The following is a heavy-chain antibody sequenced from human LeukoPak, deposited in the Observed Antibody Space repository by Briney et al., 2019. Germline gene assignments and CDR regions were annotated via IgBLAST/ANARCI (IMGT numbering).Heavy chain of an antibody. V-gene: IGHV4-38-2*02. CDR3: ARGSGYTPLYYLDY. J-gene: IGHJ4*02. D-gene: IGHD3-22*01. CDR2: IYHSGST. Sequence: SETLSLTCTVSGYSISSGYYWGWIRQPPGKGLEWIGSIYHSGSTNYNPSLKSRVTISVDTSKNQFSLKLSSVTAADTAVYYCARGSGYTPLYYLDYWGQGTLVTVSS. CDR1: GYSISSGYY.